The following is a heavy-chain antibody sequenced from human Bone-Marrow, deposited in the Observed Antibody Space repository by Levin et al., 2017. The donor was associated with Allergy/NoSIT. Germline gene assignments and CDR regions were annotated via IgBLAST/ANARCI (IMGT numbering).Heavy chain of an antibody. V-gene: IGHV4-38-2*02. D-gene: IGHD2-8*01. CDR2: VYHSGST. CDR1: GYSISSGYY. Sequence: SSETLSLTCAVSGYSISSGYYWGWIRQPPGKGLEWIGSVYHSGSTYYNPSLKSRVTISVDTSKNQFSLKLSSVTAADTAVYYCARDQGANAFEYWGQGTLVTVSS. CDR3: ARDQGANAFEY. J-gene: IGHJ4*02.